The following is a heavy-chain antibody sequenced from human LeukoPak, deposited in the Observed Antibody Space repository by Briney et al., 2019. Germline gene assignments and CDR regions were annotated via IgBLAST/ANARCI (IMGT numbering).Heavy chain of an antibody. V-gene: IGHV4-59*11. CDR1: GGSISSQY. J-gene: IGHJ4*02. CDR2: IYYSGST. Sequence: SETLSLTCTVSGGSISSQYWSWIRQPPGKGLEWIGYIYYSGSTNYNPSLKSRVTISVDTSKNQFSLKLSSVTAADTAVYYCARGPSPTRYCSSTSCYRSGYYFDYWGQGTLVTVSS. D-gene: IGHD2-2*02. CDR3: ARGPSPTRYCSSTSCYRSGYYFDY.